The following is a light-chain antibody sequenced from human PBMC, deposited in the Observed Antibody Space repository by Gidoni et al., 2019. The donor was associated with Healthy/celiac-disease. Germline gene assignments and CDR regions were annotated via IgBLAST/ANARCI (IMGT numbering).Light chain of an antibody. CDR3: QQSYSTPWT. CDR1: QSISSY. J-gene: IGKJ1*01. Sequence: DIQMTPSPSSLSASVGDRVTITCRASQSISSYLIWYQQQPGKAPKLLIYAASSLQSGVPSRFSGSGSGTDFTLTISSLQPEDFATYYCQQSYSTPWTFGQGTKVEIK. CDR2: AAS. V-gene: IGKV1-39*01.